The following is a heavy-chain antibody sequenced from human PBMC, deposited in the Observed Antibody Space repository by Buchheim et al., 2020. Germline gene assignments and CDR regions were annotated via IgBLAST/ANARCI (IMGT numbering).Heavy chain of an antibody. D-gene: IGHD4-17*01. Sequence: EVQLLESGGGSVQPGGSLRLSCAASGFTFTNYAMSWVRLAPGKGLERVSGFSDSGGSTYYADSVKGRFTISSENSKNMLYLKMNRLGADDTAIYYCAKGPYGDNARLSRYFDYWGQGTL. CDR1: GFTFTNYA. CDR2: FSDSGGST. J-gene: IGHJ4*02. V-gene: IGHV3-23*01. CDR3: AKGPYGDNARLSRYFDY.